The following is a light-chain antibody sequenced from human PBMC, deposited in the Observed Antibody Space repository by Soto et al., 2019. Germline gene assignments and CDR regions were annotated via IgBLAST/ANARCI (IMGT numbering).Light chain of an antibody. Sequence: QSVLTQPASVSGSPGQSITISCTGTSSDVGGYNYDSWYQQHPGKAPKLMIYDVSNRPSGVSNRFSGSKSGNTASLTISGLQAEDEADYYCSSYTSSSTVFGTGTKLTVL. CDR1: SSDVGGYNY. V-gene: IGLV2-14*01. CDR3: SSYTSSSTV. CDR2: DVS. J-gene: IGLJ1*01.